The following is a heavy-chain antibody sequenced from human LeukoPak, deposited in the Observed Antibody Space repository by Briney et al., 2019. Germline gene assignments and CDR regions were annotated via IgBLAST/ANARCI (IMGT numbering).Heavy chain of an antibody. J-gene: IGHJ3*01. V-gene: IGHV4-59*01. CDR1: GGSISSYY. CDR2: IYYSGST. Sequence: SETLSLTCTVSGGSISSYYWSWIRQPPGKGLEWIGYIYYSGSTNYNPSLKSRVTISVDTSKNQFSLRLSSVTAADTAVYYCAREQYLAYDVFGFWGQETMVTVSS. D-gene: IGHD4-11*01. CDR3: AREQYLAYDVFGF.